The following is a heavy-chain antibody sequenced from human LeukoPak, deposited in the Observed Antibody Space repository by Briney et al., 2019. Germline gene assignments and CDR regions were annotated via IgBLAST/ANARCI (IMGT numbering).Heavy chain of an antibody. CDR2: IRDSGAT. V-gene: IGHV3-66*03. D-gene: IGHD3-16*01. Sequence: LPGGSLRLSCAGSGFSVSNFYMNWVRQAPGKGLEWVSLIRDSGATFYADSVKGRFTISRDNSKNTTYLQMNRLRVEDTAVYFCARDRAVTQVWVEFDSWGQGTQVTVSS. J-gene: IGHJ5*01. CDR3: ARDRAVTQVWVEFDS. CDR1: GFSVSNFY.